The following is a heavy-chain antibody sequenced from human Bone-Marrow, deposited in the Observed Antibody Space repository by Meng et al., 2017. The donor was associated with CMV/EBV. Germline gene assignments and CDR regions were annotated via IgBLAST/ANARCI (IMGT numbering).Heavy chain of an antibody. CDR1: GFTFSDYG. J-gene: IGHJ4*02. V-gene: IGHV3-30*02. D-gene: IGHD4-17*01. Sequence: GGSLRLSCAASGFTFSDYGMHWVRQAPGKGLEWVTFIRYDGSNKYYADFVKGRFTISRDNSKSTLYLQMNSLRSEDTAVYYCAKDAARVYSTVIHYWGQGTRVTGSS. CDR2: IRYDGSNK. CDR3: AKDAARVYSTVIHY.